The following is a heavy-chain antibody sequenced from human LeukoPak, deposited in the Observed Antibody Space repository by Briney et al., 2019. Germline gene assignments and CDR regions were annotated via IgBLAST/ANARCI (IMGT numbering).Heavy chain of an antibody. CDR2: ISAYNGNT. D-gene: IGHD2-8*01. J-gene: IGHJ4*02. V-gene: IGHV1-18*01. CDR1: DYTFTSYG. Sequence: ASVKVSCKASDYTFTSYGISWVRQAPGQGLEWMGWISAYNGNTNYAQKLQGRVTMTTDTSTSTAYMELRSLRSDDTAVYYCARETRSMVMFDYWGQGTLVTVSS. CDR3: ARETRSMVMFDY.